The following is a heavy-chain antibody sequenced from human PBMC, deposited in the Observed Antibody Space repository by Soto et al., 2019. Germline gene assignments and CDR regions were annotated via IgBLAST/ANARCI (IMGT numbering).Heavy chain of an antibody. J-gene: IGHJ3*02. D-gene: IGHD3-9*01. Sequence: GGSLRLSCAVSGFTFSNYWMTWVRQAPGKGLEWVANINQEGNEKYYVDSVKGRFTISRDNAKNSLYLQMNSLRAEDTAVYYCARPLVISGVDAFDIWGQGTMVTVSS. CDR1: GFTFSNYW. CDR3: ARPLVISGVDAFDI. CDR2: INQEGNEK. V-gene: IGHV3-7*03.